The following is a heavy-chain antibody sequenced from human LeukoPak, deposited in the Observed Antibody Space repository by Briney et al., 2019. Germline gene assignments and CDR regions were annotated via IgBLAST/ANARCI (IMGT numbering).Heavy chain of an antibody. CDR2: INIDGSST. D-gene: IGHD4-17*01. CDR3: AKGGTVTQGIFDY. J-gene: IGHJ4*02. V-gene: IGHV3-74*01. Sequence: GGSLRLSCAASGFTFSSYWMHWVRQAPGKGLVWVSRINIDGSSTSYADSVKGRFTISRDNSKNTLYLQMNSLRAEDTAVYYCAKGGTVTQGIFDYWGQGTLVTVSS. CDR1: GFTFSSYW.